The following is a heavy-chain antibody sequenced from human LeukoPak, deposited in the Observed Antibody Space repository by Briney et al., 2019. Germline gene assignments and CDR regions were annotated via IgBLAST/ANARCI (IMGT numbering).Heavy chain of an antibody. CDR3: ATSPHYYGSGSCPDY. Sequence: ASVKVSCKASGYTFTSYVMHWVRQAPGQRLEWMGWINAGNGNTKYSREFQGRVTIARDTSASTAYMELSSLEFEDTAVYYCATSPHYYGSGSCPDYWGQGTLVTVSS. CDR2: INAGNGNT. D-gene: IGHD3-10*01. V-gene: IGHV1-3*01. CDR1: GYTFTSYV. J-gene: IGHJ4*02.